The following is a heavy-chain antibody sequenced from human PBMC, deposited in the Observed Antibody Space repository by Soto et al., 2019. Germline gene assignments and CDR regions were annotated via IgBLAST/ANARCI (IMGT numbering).Heavy chain of an antibody. V-gene: IGHV3-30-3*01. CDR3: ATPFLGATTTNDYFDY. J-gene: IGHJ4*02. Sequence: VQLVESGGGLVQPGGSLRLSCAASGFTFSSYAMHWVRQAPGKGLEWVAVISYDGSNKYYADSVKGRFTISRDNSKNTLYLQMNSLRAEDTAVYYCATPFLGATTTNDYFDYWGQGTLVTVSS. CDR1: GFTFSSYA. D-gene: IGHD1-26*01. CDR2: ISYDGSNK.